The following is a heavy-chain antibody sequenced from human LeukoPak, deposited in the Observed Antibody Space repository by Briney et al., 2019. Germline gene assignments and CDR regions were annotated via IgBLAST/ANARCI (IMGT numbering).Heavy chain of an antibody. CDR2: IYYSGST. D-gene: IGHD5-18*01. Sequence: SETLSLTCTVSGGSISSYYWSWIRQPPGKGLEWIGYIYYSGSTNYNPSLKSRVTISVDTSKNQFSLKLSSVTAADTAVYYCARAENSNVDTGEFDYWGQGTLVTASS. CDR1: GGSISSYY. V-gene: IGHV4-59*01. CDR3: ARAENSNVDTGEFDY. J-gene: IGHJ4*02.